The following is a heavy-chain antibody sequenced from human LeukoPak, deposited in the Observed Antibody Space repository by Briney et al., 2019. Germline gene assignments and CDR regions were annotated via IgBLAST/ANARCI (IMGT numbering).Heavy chain of an antibody. V-gene: IGHV4-59*01. D-gene: IGHD6-19*01. J-gene: IGHJ4*02. CDR1: GGSISSYY. Sequence: KASETLSLTCTVSGGSISSYYWSWIRQPPGKGLEWIGYIYYSGSTNYNPSLKSRVTISVDTSKNQFSLKLSSVTAADTAVYYCARAGAVAGKGLLFDYWGQGTLVTVSS. CDR2: IYYSGST. CDR3: ARAGAVAGKGLLFDY.